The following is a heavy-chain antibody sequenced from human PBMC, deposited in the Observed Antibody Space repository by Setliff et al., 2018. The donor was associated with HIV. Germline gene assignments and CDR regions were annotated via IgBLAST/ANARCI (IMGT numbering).Heavy chain of an antibody. V-gene: IGHV4-59*01. Sequence: ASETLSLTCTVSGGSISSYYWSWIRQSPGKGLERIGFIYYSGSTNYSPSLKSRVTISVDTSKNQFSLKLSSVTAADTAVYYCARGKNYYDSSGYHYWGQGTLVTVSS. CDR2: IYYSGST. CDR3: ARGKNYYDSSGYHY. CDR1: GGSISSYY. D-gene: IGHD3-22*01. J-gene: IGHJ4*02.